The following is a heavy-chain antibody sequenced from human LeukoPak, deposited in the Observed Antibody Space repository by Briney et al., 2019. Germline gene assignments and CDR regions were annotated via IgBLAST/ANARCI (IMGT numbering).Heavy chain of an antibody. Sequence: GGSLRLSCAVSEFTFRTNYMSWVRQAPGKGLEWVSTIYSDGNTYYSDSAKGRFIISRDNSKNTLYLQMNSLRVDDTAVYYCSRGGGAFCGTSCYRNFDYWGQGTLVTVSS. J-gene: IGHJ4*02. CDR2: IYSDGNT. CDR1: EFTFRTNY. CDR3: SRGGGAFCGTSCYRNFDY. V-gene: IGHV3-66*01. D-gene: IGHD2-15*01.